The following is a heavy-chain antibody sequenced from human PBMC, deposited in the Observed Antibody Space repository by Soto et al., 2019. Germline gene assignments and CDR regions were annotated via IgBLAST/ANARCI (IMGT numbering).Heavy chain of an antibody. CDR3: AREVGGWGNWFDP. D-gene: IGHD6-19*01. CDR2: IYSGGST. Sequence: EVQLVESGGGLIQPGGSLRLSCAASGFTVSSNYMSWVRQAPGKGLEWVSVIYSGGSTYYADSVKGRFTISRDNSTNTLYLQMNSLRPEDTAVYYCAREVGGWGNWFDPWGQGTLVTVSS. V-gene: IGHV3-53*01. CDR1: GFTVSSNY. J-gene: IGHJ5*02.